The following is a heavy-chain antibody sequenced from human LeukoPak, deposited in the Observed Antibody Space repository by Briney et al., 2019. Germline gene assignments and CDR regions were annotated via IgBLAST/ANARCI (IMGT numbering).Heavy chain of an antibody. D-gene: IGHD5-12*01. J-gene: IGHJ6*02. CDR1: GFTFSSSS. CDR2: IVGSSGNT. CDR3: ARASRFSAAFVDGMDV. Sequence: QAGGSLRLSCAASGFTFSSSSMSWVRQAPGKGLEWVSVIVGSSGNTYYADSVKGRFTISRDNSKNTLYLQMNSLRAEDTAIYYCARASRFSAAFVDGMDVWGQGTTVTV. V-gene: IGHV3-23*01.